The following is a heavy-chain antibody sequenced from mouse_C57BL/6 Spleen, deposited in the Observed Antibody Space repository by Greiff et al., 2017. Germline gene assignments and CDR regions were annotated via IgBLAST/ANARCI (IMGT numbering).Heavy chain of an antibody. CDR1: GYTFTSYW. CDR3: EREGGRGDY. D-gene: IGHD1-1*02. Sequence: QVQLQQPVAELVKPGASVKVSCTASGYTFTSYWMHWVKQRPGQGLEWIGRIHPSDSDTNYTQKFKGKATLTVDKSSSTAYLQLSSLTSEDSAVYDCEREGGRGDYWGQGTTLTVSS. CDR2: IHPSDSDT. J-gene: IGHJ2*01. V-gene: IGHV1-74*01.